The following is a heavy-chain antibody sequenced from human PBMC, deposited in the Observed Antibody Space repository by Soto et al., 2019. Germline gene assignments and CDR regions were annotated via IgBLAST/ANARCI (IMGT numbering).Heavy chain of an antibody. CDR1: GCAFRNYA. J-gene: IGHJ4*02. D-gene: IGHD3-3*01. CDR2: IIPLFATS. Sequence: ASVKVSCKASGCAFRNYAITWVRQAPGQGLEWMGGIIPLFATSNYAQKFLGRLTFTADESAGTAYMELSSLRSEDTAVYYCAAVIYHTPQSSYHYFELWGQGTLVNVSS. CDR3: AAVIYHTPQSSYHYFEL. V-gene: IGHV1-69*13.